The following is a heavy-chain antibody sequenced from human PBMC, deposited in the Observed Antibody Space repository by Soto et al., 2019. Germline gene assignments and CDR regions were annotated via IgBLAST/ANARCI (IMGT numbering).Heavy chain of an antibody. V-gene: IGHV3-30-3*01. CDR1: GFTFSSYA. Sequence: GGSLRLSCAASGFTFSSYAMHWVRQAPGKGLEWVAVISYDGSNKYYADSVKGRFTTSRGNAKNTLYLQMNSLRAEDTAVYYCSRAYYSSSRTQCLTHQLDDWGQGTLVTVSS. J-gene: IGHJ4*02. CDR3: SRAYYSSSRTQCLTHQLDD. D-gene: IGHD6-6*01. CDR2: ISYDGSNK.